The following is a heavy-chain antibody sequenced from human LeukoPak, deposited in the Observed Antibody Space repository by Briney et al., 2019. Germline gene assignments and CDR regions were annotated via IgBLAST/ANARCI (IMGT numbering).Heavy chain of an antibody. CDR1: GFRFGDYS. CDR2: IYSGGST. V-gene: IGHV3-53*04. J-gene: IGHJ6*02. CDR3: ARDRLLWFGEPPRWYYYGMDV. D-gene: IGHD3-10*01. Sequence: PGGSLRLSCSGSGFRFGDYSVSWVRQAPGEGLEWVSVIYSGGSTYYADSVKGRFTISRHNSKNTLYLQMNSLRAEDTAVYYCARDRLLWFGEPPRWYYYGMDVWGQGTTVTVSS.